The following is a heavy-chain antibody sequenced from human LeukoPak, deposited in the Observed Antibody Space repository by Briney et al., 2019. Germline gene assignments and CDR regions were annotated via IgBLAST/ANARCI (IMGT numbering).Heavy chain of an antibody. CDR2: INHSGST. D-gene: IGHD2-2*01. V-gene: IGHV4-34*01. J-gene: IGHJ4*02. Sequence: PSETLSLTCTVSGGSISSYYWSWIRQPPGKGLEWIGEINHSGSTNYNPSLKSRVTISVDTSKNQFSLKLSSVTAADTAVYYCARTKYCSSTSCYASGGNYFDYWGQGTLVTVSS. CDR1: GGSISSYY. CDR3: ARTKYCSSTSCYASGGNYFDY.